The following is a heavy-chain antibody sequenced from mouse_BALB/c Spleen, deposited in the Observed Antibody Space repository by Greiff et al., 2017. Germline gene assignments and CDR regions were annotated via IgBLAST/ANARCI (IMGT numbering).Heavy chain of an antibody. D-gene: IGHD3-2*02. Sequence: VQLQQSGAELVKPGASVKLSCTASGFNIKDTYMHWVKQRPEQGLEWIGRIDPANGNTKYDAKFQGKATITTDTSSNTAYLQLSSLTSEDTAVYYCASQVAADYYAMDYWGQGTSVTVSS. CDR2: IDPANGNT. J-gene: IGHJ4*01. CDR3: ASQVAADYYAMDY. V-gene: IGHV14-3*02. CDR1: GFNIKDTY.